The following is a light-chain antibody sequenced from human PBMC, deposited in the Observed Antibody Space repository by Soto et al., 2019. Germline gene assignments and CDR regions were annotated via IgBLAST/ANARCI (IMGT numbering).Light chain of an antibody. CDR3: QQRLNGPRT. CDR1: MSVTSY. V-gene: IGKV3-11*01. CDR2: DXS. J-gene: IGKJ5*01. Sequence: IVLTQSPATLSLSPGESATLYXRASMSVTSYLAWYQQKVGXAPRXXXDDXSNRATGSPARFSGSGSGTDFTLTISSLDPEDFAVYYCQQRLNGPRTVGEGTRLEIK.